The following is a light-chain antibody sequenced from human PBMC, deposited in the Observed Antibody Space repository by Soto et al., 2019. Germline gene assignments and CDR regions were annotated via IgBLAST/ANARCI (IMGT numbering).Light chain of an antibody. CDR2: AAS. V-gene: IGKV1-39*01. Sequence: DIQLTQSPASLSASVGDTVTITCRASQSITSYLNWYQQKPGTGPKLLIWAASSLQSGAPSRFSGSVSATDFTLTISSLQPEDFATYYCQQRYSPPLTSGQGTKVDIK. CDR1: QSITSY. J-gene: IGKJ1*01. CDR3: QQRYSPPLT.